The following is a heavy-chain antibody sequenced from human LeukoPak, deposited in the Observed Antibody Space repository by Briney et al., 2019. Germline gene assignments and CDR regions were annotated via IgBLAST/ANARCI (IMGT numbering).Heavy chain of an antibody. CDR3: AKSPHGSWWYYFDY. D-gene: IGHD6-13*01. CDR1: GFTFSRFA. Sequence: GSLRLSCAASGFTFSRFAMSWVRQAPGKGLEWVSAISGSGGSTYYADSVKGRFTISRDNSKNTLYLQMNSLRAEDTAVYYCAKSPHGSWWYYFDYWGQGTLVTVSS. J-gene: IGHJ4*02. V-gene: IGHV3-23*01. CDR2: ISGSGGST.